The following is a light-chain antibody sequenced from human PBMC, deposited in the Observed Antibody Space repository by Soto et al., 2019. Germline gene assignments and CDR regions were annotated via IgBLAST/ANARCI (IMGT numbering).Light chain of an antibody. V-gene: IGLV2-11*01. J-gene: IGLJ1*01. Sequence: QSALTQPRSVSGSPGQSATISCTGTSSDVGGYNYVSWYQQHPGKAPKLMIYDVSKRPSGVPDRFSGSKSGNTASLTISGLQAEDEADYYCCSYAGSYTFYVFGTGTKLTVL. CDR1: SSDVGGYNY. CDR3: CSYAGSYTFYV. CDR2: DVS.